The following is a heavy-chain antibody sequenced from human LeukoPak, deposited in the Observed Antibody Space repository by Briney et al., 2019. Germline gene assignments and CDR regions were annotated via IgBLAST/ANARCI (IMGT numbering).Heavy chain of an antibody. CDR2: IWYDGSNK. V-gene: IGHV3-33*01. D-gene: IGHD6-13*01. J-gene: IGHJ4*02. CDR1: GFTFSSYG. Sequence: GGSLRLSCAASGFTFSSYGMHWVRQAPGKGLEWVAVIWYDGSNKYYADSVKGRFTISRDNSKNTLYLQMNSLRAEDTAVYYCARGYSSSWYDYWGQGTLDTVSS. CDR3: ARGYSSSWYDY.